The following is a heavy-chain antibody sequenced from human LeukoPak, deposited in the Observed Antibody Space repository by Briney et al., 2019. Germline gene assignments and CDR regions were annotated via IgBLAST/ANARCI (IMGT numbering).Heavy chain of an antibody. CDR1: GFTFDDYA. CDR2: ISWNSGSI. CDR3: AKETTVTTRSYYYYYMGV. V-gene: IGHV3-9*01. Sequence: GRSLRLSCAASGFTFDDYAMHWVRQAPGKGLEWVSGISWNSGSIGYADSVKGRFTISRDNAKNSLYLQMNSLRAEDTALYYCAKETTVTTRSYYYYYMGVWGKGTTVTVSS. J-gene: IGHJ6*03. D-gene: IGHD4-11*01.